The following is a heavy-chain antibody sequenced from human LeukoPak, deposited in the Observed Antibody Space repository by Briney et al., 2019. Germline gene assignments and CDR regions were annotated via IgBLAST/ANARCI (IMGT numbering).Heavy chain of an antibody. CDR3: ANGKYYDFWSGYYPPYYYGMDV. CDR2: IYYSGST. CDR1: GGSISSSSYY. J-gene: IGHJ6*02. D-gene: IGHD3-3*01. Sequence: SETLSLTCTVSGGSISSSSYYWGWIRQPPGKGLEWIGSIYYSGSTYYNPSLKSRVTISVDTSKNQFSLKLSSVTAADTAVYYCANGKYYDFWSGYYPPYYYGMDVWGQGTTVTVSS. V-gene: IGHV4-39*01.